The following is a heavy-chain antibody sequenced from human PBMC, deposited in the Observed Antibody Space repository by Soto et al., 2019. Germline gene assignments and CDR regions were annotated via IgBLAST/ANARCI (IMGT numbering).Heavy chain of an antibody. CDR2: IFHSGNT. D-gene: IGHD5-18*01. J-gene: IGHJ1*01. Sequence: SETLSLTCSVSGGSISSGGFSWSWIRQPPGKGLEWIGYIFHSGNTYYSPSLRSRVIMPIDASQNQFSLQLSSVTAADTAIYFCARTSMTRLGPPLYWGQGTLVTVSS. CDR1: GGSISSGGFS. V-gene: IGHV4-30-2*01. CDR3: ARTSMTRLGPPLY.